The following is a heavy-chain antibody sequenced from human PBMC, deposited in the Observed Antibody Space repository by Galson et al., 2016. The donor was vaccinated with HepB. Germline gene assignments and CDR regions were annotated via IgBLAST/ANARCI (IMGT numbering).Heavy chain of an antibody. J-gene: IGHJ4*02. V-gene: IGHV1-69*13. CDR2: IIPIFGEA. Sequence: SVKVSCKASGGTFSYYAISWVRQAPGQGLEWMGGIIPIFGEADYAQKFQGRVTITADDSTSTAYMELSSLRSEDTAVYYCASRGARSCSGGSCYECDYWGQGTLVTVSS. D-gene: IGHD2-15*01. CDR1: GGTFSYYA. CDR3: ASRGARSCSGGSCYECDY.